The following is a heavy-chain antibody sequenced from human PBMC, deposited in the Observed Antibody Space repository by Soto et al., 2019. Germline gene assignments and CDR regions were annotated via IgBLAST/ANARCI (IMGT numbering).Heavy chain of an antibody. J-gene: IGHJ3*02. CDR3: ATGIAAAGNRAFDI. V-gene: IGHV3-30*03. Sequence: GWSLRLSCAASGFTFGSYGMHWVRQAPGKGLEWVAVISYDGSNKYYADSVKGRFTISRDNSKNTLYLQMNSLRAEDTAVYYCATGIAAAGNRAFDIWGQGTMVTVSS. CDR2: ISYDGSNK. CDR1: GFTFGSYG. D-gene: IGHD6-13*01.